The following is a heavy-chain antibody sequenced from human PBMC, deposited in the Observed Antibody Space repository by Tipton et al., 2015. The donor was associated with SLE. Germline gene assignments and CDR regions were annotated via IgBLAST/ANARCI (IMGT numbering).Heavy chain of an antibody. CDR3: ARSSFLYRKPPNELDN. V-gene: IGHV4-59*08. CDR2: TFDSGT. J-gene: IGHJ4*02. Sequence: TLSLTCAVYGGSFSGYYWSWIRQPPGKGLEWIGYTFDSGTNYNPSLKSRVTISVDTSKSQFSLKVNSVTATDTAVYYCARSSFLYRKPPNELDNWGQGTLVTVSS. D-gene: IGHD1-26*01. CDR1: GGSFSGYY.